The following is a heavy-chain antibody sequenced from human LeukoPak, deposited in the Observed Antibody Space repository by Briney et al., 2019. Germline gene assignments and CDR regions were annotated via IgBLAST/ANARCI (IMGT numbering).Heavy chain of an antibody. J-gene: IGHJ5*02. CDR2: IIPIFGTA. CDR3: ARGVYNDFWSGYYNWFDP. CDR1: GGTFSSYA. D-gene: IGHD3-3*01. V-gene: IGHV1-69*13. Sequence: SVKVSCKASGGTFSSYAISWVRQAPGQGLEWMGGIIPIFGTANYAQKFQGRVTITADESTSTAYMELSSLRSEDTAVYYCARGVYNDFWSGYYNWFDPWGQGTLVTVSS.